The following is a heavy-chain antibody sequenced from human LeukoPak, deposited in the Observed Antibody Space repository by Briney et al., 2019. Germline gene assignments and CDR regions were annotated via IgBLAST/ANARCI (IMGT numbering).Heavy chain of an antibody. CDR3: AKDKDGYNPKRYYFDY. CDR2: ISYDGSNK. Sequence: GGSLRLSCAASGFTFSSYGMHWVRQAPGKGLEWVAVISYDGSNKYYADSVKGRFTISRDNSKNTLYLQMNSLRAEDTAVYYCAKDKDGYNPKRYYFDYWGQGTLVTVSS. CDR1: GFTFSSYG. D-gene: IGHD5-24*01. V-gene: IGHV3-30*18. J-gene: IGHJ4*02.